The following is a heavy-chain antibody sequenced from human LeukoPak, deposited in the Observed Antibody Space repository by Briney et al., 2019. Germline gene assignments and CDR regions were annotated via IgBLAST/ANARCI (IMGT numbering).Heavy chain of an antibody. V-gene: IGHV3-20*04. Sequence: PGGSLRLSCAASGFTFDDYGMSWVRQAPGKGLEWVSGINWNGGSTGYADSVKGRFTISRDNAKNSLYLQMNSLRAEDTALYYCARDNPGGLDFWGGYYTYYFDYWGQGTLVTVSS. CDR3: ARDNPGGLDFWGGYYTYYFDY. J-gene: IGHJ4*02. D-gene: IGHD3-3*01. CDR1: GFTFDDYG. CDR2: INWNGGST.